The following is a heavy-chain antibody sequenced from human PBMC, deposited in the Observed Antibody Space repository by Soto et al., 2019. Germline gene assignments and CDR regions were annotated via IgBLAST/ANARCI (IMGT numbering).Heavy chain of an antibody. CDR1: GYTFTSYY. D-gene: IGHD5-18*01. Sequence: QVQLVQSGAEVKKPGASVKVSCKASGYTFTSYYMHWVRQAPGQGLEWMGIINPSGGSTTYAQKFQGRVTMTRDRSTSTVYMELSSLRSEGTAVYYWARVGGYSYGGVDYWGQGTLVTVSS. CDR3: ARVGGYSYGGVDY. J-gene: IGHJ4*02. V-gene: IGHV1-46*01. CDR2: INPSGGST.